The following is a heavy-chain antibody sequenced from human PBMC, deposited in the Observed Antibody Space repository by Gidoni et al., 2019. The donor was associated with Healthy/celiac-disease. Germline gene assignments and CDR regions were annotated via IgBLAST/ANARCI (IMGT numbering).Heavy chain of an antibody. D-gene: IGHD2-21*02. CDR3: ASGGDGSLYFDL. V-gene: IGHV1-69*01. Sequence: QVQLVQSGDEVKKPGSSVKVSCKASGGTVSSYAISWVRQAPGQGLEWMGGIIPIFGTANYAQKFQGRVTITSDESTSTAYMELSSLRSEDTAVYYCASGGDGSLYFDLWGRGTLVTVSS. J-gene: IGHJ2*01. CDR1: GGTVSSYA. CDR2: IIPIFGTA.